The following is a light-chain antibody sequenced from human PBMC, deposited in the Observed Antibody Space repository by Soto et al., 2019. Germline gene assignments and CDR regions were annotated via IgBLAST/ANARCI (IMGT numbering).Light chain of an antibody. CDR1: NSNIGAGYD. CDR2: GNS. CDR3: QSYDTSPSGFVV. J-gene: IGLJ2*01. V-gene: IGLV1-40*01. Sequence: QSVLTQPPSVSGAPGQRVTISCTGSNSNIGAGYDVHWYQQLPGTAPKLLIYGNSNRPSGVPDRFSGSKSGTSASLAITGLQAEDEADYYCQSYDTSPSGFVVFGGGTKLTVL.